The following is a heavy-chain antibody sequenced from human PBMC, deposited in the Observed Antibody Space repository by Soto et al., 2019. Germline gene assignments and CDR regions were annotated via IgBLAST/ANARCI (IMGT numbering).Heavy chain of an antibody. CDR3: ASGIQLWLRRIDNGYSG. V-gene: IGHV1-69*05. CDR2: IIPMFGTA. D-gene: IGHD5-18*01. J-gene: IGHJ4*02. CDR1: GGTFSTYA. Sequence: QVQLVQSGAEVKKPESSVKVSCKAPGGTFSTYAISWVRQAPGQGLEWMGGIIPMFGTANYAQRFQDRVTXTXKESTNTVYMGLSSLRSEDTAVYFCASGIQLWLRRIDNGYSGWGQGTLVTVSS.